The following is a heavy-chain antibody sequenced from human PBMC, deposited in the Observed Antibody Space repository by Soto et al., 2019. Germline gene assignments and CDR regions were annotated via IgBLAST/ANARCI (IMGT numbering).Heavy chain of an antibody. CDR3: ATGGGWLTDY. CDR1: GGSINGHF. CDR2: THYSEDT. J-gene: IGHJ4*02. D-gene: IGHD3-16*01. Sequence: QVQLQESGPGLVKPSETLSLTCAVSGGSINGHFCGWFRQPPGKGLEWIGYTHYSEDTDYNPSLKSRVTISLDSSNTQFSLRLSSVTAADTAVYYCATGGGWLTDYWGQGTLVTVSS. V-gene: IGHV4-59*11.